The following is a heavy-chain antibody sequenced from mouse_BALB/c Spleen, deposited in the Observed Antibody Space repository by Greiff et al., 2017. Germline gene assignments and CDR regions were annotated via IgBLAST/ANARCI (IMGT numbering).Heavy chain of an antibody. V-gene: IGHV14-3*02. CDR3: AFHYYGYYAMDY. Sequence: EVQRVESGAELVKPGASVKLSCTASGFNIKDTYMHWVKQRPEQGLEWIGRIDPANGNTKYDPKFQGKATITADTSSNTAYLQLSSLTSEDTAVYYCAFHYYGYYAMDYWGQGTSVTVSS. CDR1: GFNIKDTY. CDR2: IDPANGNT. J-gene: IGHJ4*01. D-gene: IGHD1-2*01.